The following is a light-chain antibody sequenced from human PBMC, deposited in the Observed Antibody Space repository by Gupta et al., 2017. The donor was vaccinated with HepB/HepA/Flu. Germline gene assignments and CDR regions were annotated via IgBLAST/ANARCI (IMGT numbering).Light chain of an antibody. CDR1: QSVGKY. J-gene: IGKJ3*01. V-gene: IGKV3-11*01. CDR2: DAS. CDR3: QQRRGSPLT. Sequence: EVLLTQSPATLSLSPGERAHLSCRASQSVGKYLAWYQQRPGQAPRLLIYDASSRATGVPARFSGSGSGTDFTLTISTLEPEDLVVYYCQQRRGSPLTFGHGTKVHIK.